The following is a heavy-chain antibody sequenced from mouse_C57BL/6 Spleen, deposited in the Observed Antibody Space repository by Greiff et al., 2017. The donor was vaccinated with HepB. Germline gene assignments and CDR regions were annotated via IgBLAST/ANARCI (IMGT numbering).Heavy chain of an antibody. CDR3: TRHGYSYSYYDPMDY. V-gene: IGHV5-9*01. Sequence: DVMLVESGGGLVKAGGSLKLSCAASGFTFSSYTMSWVRQTPEKRLEWVATISGGGGNTYYPDSVKGRFTISRDNAKNTLYLQISSLRSEDTALYYCTRHGYSYSYYDPMDYWGQGTSVTVSS. CDR2: ISGGGGNT. CDR1: GFTFSSYT. D-gene: IGHD2-12*01. J-gene: IGHJ4*01.